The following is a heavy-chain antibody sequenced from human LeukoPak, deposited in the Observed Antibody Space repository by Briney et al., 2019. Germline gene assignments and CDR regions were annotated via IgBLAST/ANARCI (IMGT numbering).Heavy chain of an antibody. J-gene: IGHJ4*02. CDR1: GGSISSSNW. CDR3: ARAKYYYDSSGYYYFDY. D-gene: IGHD3-22*01. CDR2: IYHSGST. V-gene: IGHV4-4*02. Sequence: PSGTLSLTCGVSGGSISSSNWWSWVRQPPGKGLERIGEIYHSGSTNYNPSLKSRVTISVDKSKNQFSLKLSSVTAADTAVYYCARAKYYYDSSGYYYFDYWGQGTLVTVSS.